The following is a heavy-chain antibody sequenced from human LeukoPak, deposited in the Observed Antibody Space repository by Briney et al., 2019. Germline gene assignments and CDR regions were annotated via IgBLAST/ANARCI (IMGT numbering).Heavy chain of an antibody. CDR1: GFTFSSYS. D-gene: IGHD2-21*02. CDR2: ISSSSSYI. V-gene: IGHV3-21*01. J-gene: IGHJ3*02. Sequence: GGSLRLSCAASGFTFSSYSMNWVRQAPGKGLEWVSSISSSSSYIYYADSVKGRFTISRDNAKNSLYLQVNSLRAEDTAVYYCAREVAYCGGDCPTDAFDIWGQGTMVTVSS. CDR3: AREVAYCGGDCPTDAFDI.